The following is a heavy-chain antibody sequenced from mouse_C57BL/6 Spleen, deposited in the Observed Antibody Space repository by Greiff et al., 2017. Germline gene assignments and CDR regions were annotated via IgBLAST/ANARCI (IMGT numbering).Heavy chain of an antibody. CDR1: GYTFTSYW. J-gene: IGHJ1*03. Sequence: QVQLKQSGAELAKPGASVKLSCKASGYTFTSYWMHWVKQRPGQGLEWIGYINPSSGYTKYNQKFKDKATLTADKSSSTAYMQLSSLTYEDSAVYYCAGGGATVIATPHWYFDVWGTGTTVTVSS. CDR2: INPSSGYT. D-gene: IGHD1-1*01. V-gene: IGHV1-7*01. CDR3: AGGGATVIATPHWYFDV.